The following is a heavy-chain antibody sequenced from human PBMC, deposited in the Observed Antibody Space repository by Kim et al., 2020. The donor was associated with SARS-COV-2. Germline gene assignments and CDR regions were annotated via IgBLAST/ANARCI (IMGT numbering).Heavy chain of an antibody. D-gene: IGHD2-15*01. CDR3: AREYCSGGTCYFDY. J-gene: IGHJ4*02. Sequence: DSVKGRFTISRDNAKNSLYLQMNSLGDEDTALYYCAREYCSGGTCYFDYWGQGTLVTVSS. V-gene: IGHV3-48*02.